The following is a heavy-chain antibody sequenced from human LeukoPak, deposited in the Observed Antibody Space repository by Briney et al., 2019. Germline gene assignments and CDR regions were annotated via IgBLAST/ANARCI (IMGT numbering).Heavy chain of an antibody. CDR1: GYTFTNYY. V-gene: IGHV1-46*01. Sequence: ASVKVSCKPFGYTFTNYYIHWVQQAPGQGLEWMGIINPHGDFTAYAQKFQGRVTMTRDTSTSTIYMELSSLRSEDTAVYYCARSGYLVVTAYVAFDVWGQGTMVTVSS. CDR2: INPHGDFT. J-gene: IGHJ3*01. D-gene: IGHD2-21*02. CDR3: ARSGYLVVTAYVAFDV.